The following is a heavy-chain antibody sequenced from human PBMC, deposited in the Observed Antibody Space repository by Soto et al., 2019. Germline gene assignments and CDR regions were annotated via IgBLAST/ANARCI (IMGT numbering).Heavy chain of an antibody. Sequence: GSLRLSCAASGFTFSDYYMSWIRQAPGKGLEWVSYISSSGSTIYYADSVKGRFTISRDNAKNSLYLQMNSLRAEDTAVYYCAREAIYSSSSFDYWGQGTLVTVSS. V-gene: IGHV3-11*01. CDR1: GFTFSDYY. CDR3: AREAIYSSSSFDY. J-gene: IGHJ4*02. D-gene: IGHD6-6*01. CDR2: ISSSGSTI.